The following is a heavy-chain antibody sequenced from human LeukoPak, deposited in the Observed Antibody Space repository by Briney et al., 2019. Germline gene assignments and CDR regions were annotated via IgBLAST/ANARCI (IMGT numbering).Heavy chain of an antibody. CDR3: ARDQYGSGSYYKPFDY. V-gene: IGHV1-69*13. D-gene: IGHD3-10*01. Sequence: SVKVSCKASGGTFSSYAISWVRQAPGQGLEWMGGIIPIFGTANYAQKFQGRVTITADESTSTAYMELSSLRSEVTAVYYCARDQYGSGSYYKPFDYWGQGTLVTVSS. J-gene: IGHJ4*02. CDR1: GGTFSSYA. CDR2: IIPIFGTA.